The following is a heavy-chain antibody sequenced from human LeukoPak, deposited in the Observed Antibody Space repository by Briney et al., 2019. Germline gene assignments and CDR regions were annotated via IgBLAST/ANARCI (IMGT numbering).Heavy chain of an antibody. Sequence: SETLSLTCSVSDGSISSSSYDWGWIRQPPGKGLEWIGSIYYSGNTHYNPSLKSRLTISVDTSKNQISLRLSSVAAADTAVYYCARGFRGSSPRFDYWGQGILVTVSS. D-gene: IGHD6-13*01. CDR1: DGSISSSSYD. V-gene: IGHV4-39*07. CDR3: ARGFRGSSPRFDY. CDR2: IYYSGNT. J-gene: IGHJ4*02.